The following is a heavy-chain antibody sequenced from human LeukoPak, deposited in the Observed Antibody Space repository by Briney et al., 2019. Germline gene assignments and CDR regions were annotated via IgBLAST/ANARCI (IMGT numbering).Heavy chain of an antibody. CDR2: ISGSGGST. Sequence: GGSLRLSCAASGFIFSSYAMTWVRQAPGRGLEWLSTISGSGGSTYYADSVKGRFTISRDNSKNTLYLQMNSLRAEDTAVYYCAKDRPLVGGTTLFDYWGQGTLVTVSS. V-gene: IGHV3-23*01. CDR1: GFIFSSYA. CDR3: AKDRPLVGGTTLFDY. D-gene: IGHD1-26*01. J-gene: IGHJ4*02.